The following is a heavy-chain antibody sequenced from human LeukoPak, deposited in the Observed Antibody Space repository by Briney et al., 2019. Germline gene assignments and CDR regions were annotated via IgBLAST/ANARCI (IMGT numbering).Heavy chain of an antibody. Sequence: GGSLRLSCAASGFTFSSYGMHWVRQAPGKGLEWVAVISYDGTNKYYADSVKGRFTISRDNSKNTLYLQMNSLRAEDTAVYYCARSGRRGYSHGYRFKYYYDYWGQGTLVTVSP. CDR2: ISYDGTNK. CDR3: ARSGRRGYSHGYRFKYYYDY. J-gene: IGHJ4*02. V-gene: IGHV3-30*03. D-gene: IGHD5-18*01. CDR1: GFTFSSYG.